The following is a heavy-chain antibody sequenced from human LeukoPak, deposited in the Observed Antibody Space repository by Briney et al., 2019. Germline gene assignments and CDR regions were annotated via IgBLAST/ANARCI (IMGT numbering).Heavy chain of an antibody. CDR1: GFTFDDYY. J-gene: IGHJ5*02. Sequence: GGSLRLSCAASGFTFDDYYMSWIRQAPGKGLEWLSYINIGGTNTHYADSVKGRFTISRDNAKKSLYLEMNNLRAEDTAVYYCATDGAGFDTWGQGVLVTVSS. V-gene: IGHV3-11*01. CDR3: ATDGAGFDT. CDR2: INIGGTNT.